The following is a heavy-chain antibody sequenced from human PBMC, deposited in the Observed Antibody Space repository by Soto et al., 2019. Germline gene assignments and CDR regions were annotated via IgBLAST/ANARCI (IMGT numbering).Heavy chain of an antibody. D-gene: IGHD6-19*01. V-gene: IGHV5-10-1*01. Sequence: GESLKISCKGSGYSFTSYWISWVRQMPGKGLEWMGRIDPSDSYTNYSPSFQGHVTISADKSISTAYLQWSSLKASDTAMYYCARQLHHGYSSSYYVMDLWGQGTSVTVSS. J-gene: IGHJ6*02. CDR3: ARQLHHGYSSSYYVMDL. CDR2: IDPSDSYT. CDR1: GYSFTSYW.